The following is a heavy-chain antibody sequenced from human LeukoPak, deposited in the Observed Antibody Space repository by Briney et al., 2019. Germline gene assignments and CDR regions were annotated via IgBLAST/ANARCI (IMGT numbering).Heavy chain of an antibody. J-gene: IGHJ1*01. CDR2: MYYSGSA. V-gene: IGHV4-59*08. CDR3: ARQGAVGGAEYFQH. Sequence: PSETLSLTCTVSGGSITDYYWSWIRHSSGKGLEWIGYMYYSGSAYYSPSLKTRVTISVDTSKNQFSLKLTSVTAADTAVYYCARQGAVGGAEYFQHWGQGTLVTVSS. CDR1: GGSITDYY. D-gene: IGHD6-19*01.